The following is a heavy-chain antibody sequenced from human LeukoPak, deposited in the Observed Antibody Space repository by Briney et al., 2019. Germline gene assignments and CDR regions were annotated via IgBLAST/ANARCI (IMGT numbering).Heavy chain of an antibody. CDR1: GFTFSRYS. D-gene: IGHD3-10*01. CDR2: ISISSNYI. V-gene: IGHV3-21*04. J-gene: IGHJ4*02. CDR3: ARKSASGHYPLDY. Sequence: GGSLRLSCAASGFTFSRYSMNWVRQAPGKGREWGSSISISSNYIYYTDSLKGRFTISRDNATNSLYLQMSSLRAEDTALYYCARKSASGHYPLDYWGQGTLVTVSS.